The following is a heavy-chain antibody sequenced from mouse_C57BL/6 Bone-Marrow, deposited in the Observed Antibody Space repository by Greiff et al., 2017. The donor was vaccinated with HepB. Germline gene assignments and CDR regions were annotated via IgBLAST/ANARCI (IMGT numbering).Heavy chain of an antibody. J-gene: IGHJ4*01. D-gene: IGHD2-5*01. CDR2: ILPSIGRT. CDR3: ARAYYSNYGLLDYAMDY. V-gene: IGHV15-2*01. Sequence: QVQLQQSGSELRSPGSSVKLSCKDFDSEVFPIAYMSWVRQKPGHGFEWIGGILPSIGRTIYGEKFEDKATLDADTLSKTAYLELNSLTSEDSAIYYCARAYYSNYGLLDYAMDYWGQGTSVTVSS. CDR1: DSEVFPIAY.